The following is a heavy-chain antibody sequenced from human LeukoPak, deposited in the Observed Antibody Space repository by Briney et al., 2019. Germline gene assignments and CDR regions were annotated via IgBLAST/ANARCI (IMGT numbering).Heavy chain of an antibody. CDR1: GYTFTGYY. D-gene: IGHD6-6*01. V-gene: IGHV1-18*04. Sequence: ASVKVSCKASGYTFTGYYMHWVRQAPGQGLEWMGWISAYNGNTNYAQKLQGRVTMTTDTSTSTAYMELRSLRSDDTAVYYCARGRIAAPAVYWGQGTLVTVSS. CDR2: ISAYNGNT. J-gene: IGHJ4*02. CDR3: ARGRIAAPAVY.